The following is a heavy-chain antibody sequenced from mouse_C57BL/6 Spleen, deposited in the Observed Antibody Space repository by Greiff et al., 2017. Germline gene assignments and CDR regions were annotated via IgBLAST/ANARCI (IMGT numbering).Heavy chain of an antibody. CDR2: INYDGSST. J-gene: IGHJ2*01. CDR1: GFTFSDYY. Sequence: VQLQESEGGLVQPGSSMKLSCTASGFTFSDYYMAWVRQVPEKGLEWVANINYDGSSTYYLDSLKSRFIISRDNAKNILYLQMSSLKSEDTATYYCARVPYYYGSSYFDYWGQGTTLTVSS. CDR3: ARVPYYYGSSYFDY. V-gene: IGHV5-16*01. D-gene: IGHD1-1*01.